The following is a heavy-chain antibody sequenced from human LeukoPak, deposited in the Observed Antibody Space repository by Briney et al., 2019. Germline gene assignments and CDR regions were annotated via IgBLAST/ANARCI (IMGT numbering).Heavy chain of an antibody. J-gene: IGHJ4*02. V-gene: IGHV3-23*01. CDR1: GFTFSTSA. D-gene: IGHD2-8*01. CDR2: ISGSGDST. CDR3: AKQRSEVPVASSNY. Sequence: GGSLRLSCAASGFTFSTSAMSWVRQAPGKGLEWVSGISGSGDSTYYVDPVKGRFTISRDNSKSTLYLYMNSLRAEDTAIYYCAKQRSEVPVASSNYWGQGTLVTVSS.